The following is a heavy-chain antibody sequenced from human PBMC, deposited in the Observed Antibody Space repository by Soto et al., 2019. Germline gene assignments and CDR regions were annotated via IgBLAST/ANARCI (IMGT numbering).Heavy chain of an antibody. V-gene: IGHV3-48*04. CDR1: GFSFSSFS. CDR2: ISSSSSTI. J-gene: IGHJ4*02. CDR3: ARDEYSSGWRAF. Sequence: GGSLRLSCAASGFSFSSFSMNWVRQAPGKGLEWVSYISSSSSTIYYADSVKGRFTISRDNAKKSLYLQMNSLRAEDTAVYYCARDEYSSGWRAFWGQGTMVTVSS. D-gene: IGHD6-19*01.